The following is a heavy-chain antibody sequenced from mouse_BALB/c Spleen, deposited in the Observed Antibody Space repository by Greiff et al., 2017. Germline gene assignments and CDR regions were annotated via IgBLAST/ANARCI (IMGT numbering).Heavy chain of an antibody. J-gene: IGHJ4*01. D-gene: IGHD2-1*01. V-gene: IGHV1-14*01. CDR2: INPYNDGT. CDR3: ARNYGNSGWYAMDY. CDR1: GYTFTSYV. Sequence: VQLQQSGPELVKPGASVKMSCKASGYTFTSYVMHWVKQKPGQGLEWIGYINPYNDGTKYNEKFKGKATLTSDKSSSTAYMELSSLTSEDSAVYYCARNYGNSGWYAMDYGGQGTSVTVSS.